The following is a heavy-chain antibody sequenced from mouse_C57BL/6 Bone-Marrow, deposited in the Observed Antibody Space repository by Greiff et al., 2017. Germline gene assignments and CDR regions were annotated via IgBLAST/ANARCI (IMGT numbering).Heavy chain of an antibody. V-gene: IGHV3-8*01. Sequence: EVKLMESGPGLAKPSQTLSLTCSVTGYSITSDYWNWIRKFPGNKLEYMGYISYSGSTYYNPSLKSRLSITRDTSKNQYYLQLNSVTTEDTATYYCARTHYYGSSWDYFDYWGQGTTLTVSS. D-gene: IGHD1-1*01. CDR2: ISYSGST. J-gene: IGHJ2*01. CDR1: GYSITSDY. CDR3: ARTHYYGSSWDYFDY.